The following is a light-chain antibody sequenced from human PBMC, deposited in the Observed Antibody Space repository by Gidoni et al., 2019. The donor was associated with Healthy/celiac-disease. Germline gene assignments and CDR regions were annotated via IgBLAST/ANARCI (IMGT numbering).Light chain of an antibody. CDR1: SSDVGGYNH. CDR3: SSYTSSSTVV. CDR2: EVS. J-gene: IGLJ2*01. V-gene: IGLV2-14*01. Sequence: QSALTQPASVSGSPGQSRTISCTVTSSDVGGYNHVSWYQQHPGKAPKLMIYEVSNRPSGVSNRFSGSKSGNTASLTISGLQAEDEADYYCSSYTSSSTVVFGGGTKLTVL.